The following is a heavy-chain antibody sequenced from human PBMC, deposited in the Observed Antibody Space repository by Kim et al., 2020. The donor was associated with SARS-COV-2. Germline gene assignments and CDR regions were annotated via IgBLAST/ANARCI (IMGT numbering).Heavy chain of an antibody. CDR2: ISCDGSST. V-gene: IGHV3-74*01. CDR1: GFTFSSYW. D-gene: IGHD3-10*01. CDR3: SRNFERSVPGVSYSCYY. Sequence: GGSLRLSCAATGFTFSSYWMHWVRQAPGKGLVWVSRISCDGSSTTYADSVKGRFTISRDNAQNTLYLQMNSLIAEDTSGDYGSRNFERSVPGVSYSCYY. J-gene: IGHJ6*01.